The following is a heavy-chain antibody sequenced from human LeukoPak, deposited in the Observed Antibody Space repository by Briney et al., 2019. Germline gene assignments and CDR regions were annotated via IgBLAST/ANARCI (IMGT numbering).Heavy chain of an antibody. CDR2: VDPEDGET. Sequence: ASVKVSCKVSGYTFTDYYMHWVQQAPGKGLEWMGLVDPEDGETIYAEKFQGRVTITADTSTDTAYMELSSLRSEDTAVYYCATEGASHIVVVPAAASYWFDPWGQGTLVTVSS. CDR1: GYTFTDYY. D-gene: IGHD2-2*01. V-gene: IGHV1-69-2*01. J-gene: IGHJ5*02. CDR3: ATEGASHIVVVPAAASYWFDP.